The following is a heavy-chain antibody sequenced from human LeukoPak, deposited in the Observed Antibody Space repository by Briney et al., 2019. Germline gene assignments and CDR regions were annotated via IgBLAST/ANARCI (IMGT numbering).Heavy chain of an antibody. Sequence: PGGSLRLSCAASGFTFSSYWMSWVRQAPGKGLEWVANIKQDGSEKYYVDSVKGRFTISRDNAKNSLYLQMNSLRAEDTAVYYCARDRPVHDYGDYAPHMDVWGKGTTVTVSS. CDR3: ARDRPVHDYGDYAPHMDV. CDR2: IKQDGSEK. J-gene: IGHJ6*03. D-gene: IGHD4-17*01. V-gene: IGHV3-7*01. CDR1: GFTFSSYW.